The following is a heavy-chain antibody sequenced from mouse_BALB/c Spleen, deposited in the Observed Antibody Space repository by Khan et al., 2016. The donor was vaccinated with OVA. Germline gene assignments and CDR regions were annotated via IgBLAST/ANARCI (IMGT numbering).Heavy chain of an antibody. CDR2: IWSGGST. CDR1: GFSLTTYG. V-gene: IGHV2-2*02. D-gene: IGHD2-4*01. CDR3: ARNYDYDEGLAY. Sequence: QVRLQQSGPGLVQPSQSLSITCTVSGFSLTTYGVHWVRQSPGKGLEWLGVIWSGGSTDYNAAFISRLSISKDSSKSQVFFKMNSLQVNDTAIYYCARNYDYDEGLAYRGQGTLVTVSA. J-gene: IGHJ3*01.